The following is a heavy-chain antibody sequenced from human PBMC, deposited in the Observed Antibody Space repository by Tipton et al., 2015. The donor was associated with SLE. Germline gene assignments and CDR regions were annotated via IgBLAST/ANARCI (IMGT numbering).Heavy chain of an antibody. CDR1: GYTFTNYY. Sequence: QSGPEVKKPGASVKVSCKASGYTFTNYYMHWVRQAPGQGLEWMGIINPSGGSTSYAQKFQGRVTMTRDTSTSTVYMELSSLRSEDTAVYYCARDGTEGYYFDYWGQGTLVTVSS. CDR3: ARDGTEGYYFDY. D-gene: IGHD3/OR15-3a*01. J-gene: IGHJ4*02. V-gene: IGHV1-46*01. CDR2: INPSGGST.